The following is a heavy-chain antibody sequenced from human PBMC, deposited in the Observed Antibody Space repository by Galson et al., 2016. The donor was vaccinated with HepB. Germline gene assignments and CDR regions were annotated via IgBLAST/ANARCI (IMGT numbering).Heavy chain of an antibody. Sequence: SLRLSCAASGFTFSSYSMNWVRQAPGKGLEWVSVITYDGSNKYYADSVKGRFTISRDNSKNTLYLQMNSLRAEDTAVYYCAKTVRMTTVTGFDYWGQGTLVTASS. J-gene: IGHJ4*02. D-gene: IGHD4-17*01. CDR2: ITYDGSNK. CDR3: AKTVRMTTVTGFDY. CDR1: GFTFSSYS. V-gene: IGHV3-30*18.